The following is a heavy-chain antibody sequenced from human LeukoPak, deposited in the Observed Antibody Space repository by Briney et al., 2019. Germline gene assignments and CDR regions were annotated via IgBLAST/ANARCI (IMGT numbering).Heavy chain of an antibody. CDR2: INPNSGGT. CDR3: ARERGYSGYDWVDI. CDR1: GYTFTGYY. J-gene: IGHJ3*02. V-gene: IGHV1-2*02. D-gene: IGHD5-12*01. Sequence: ASVKVSCKASGYTFTGYYMHWVRQAPGQGLEWMGWINPNSGGTNYAQKFQGRVTVTRDTSISTAYMELSRLRSDDTAVYYCARERGYSGYDWVDIWGQGTMVTVSS.